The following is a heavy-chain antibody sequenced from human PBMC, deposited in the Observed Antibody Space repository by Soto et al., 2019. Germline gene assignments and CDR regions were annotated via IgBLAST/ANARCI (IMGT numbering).Heavy chain of an antibody. Sequence: ASVQASCQASGSTLTSYGIGWVRKAPGQGLEWMGWISAYNGNTNYAQKLQGRVTMTTDTSTSTAYMELRSLRSDDTAVYYCARLSGYNWFDPWGQGTLVTVSS. J-gene: IGHJ5*02. CDR1: GSTLTSYG. D-gene: IGHD5-12*01. V-gene: IGHV1-18*01. CDR2: ISAYNGNT. CDR3: ARLSGYNWFDP.